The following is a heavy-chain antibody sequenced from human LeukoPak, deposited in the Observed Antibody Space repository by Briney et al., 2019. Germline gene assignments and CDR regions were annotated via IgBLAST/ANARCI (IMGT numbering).Heavy chain of an antibody. D-gene: IGHD3-22*01. CDR3: ARDSLDSSDYFQH. CDR2: IYYSGST. Sequence: SETLSLTCTVSGGSVSSGSYYWSWIRQPPGKGLEWIGYIYYSGSTNYNPSLKSRVTISVDTSKNQFSLKLSSVTAADTAVYYCARDSLDSSDYFQHWGQGTLVTVSS. V-gene: IGHV4-61*01. J-gene: IGHJ1*01. CDR1: GGSVSSGSYY.